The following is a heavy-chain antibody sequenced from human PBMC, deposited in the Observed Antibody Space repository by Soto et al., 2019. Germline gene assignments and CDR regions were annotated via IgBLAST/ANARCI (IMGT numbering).Heavy chain of an antibody. CDR2: INHSGSN. D-gene: IGHD6-13*01. CDR3: GRGEQGIAADSRGGGTYGKDV. J-gene: IGHJ6*02. CDR1: GGSFSCYY. V-gene: IGHV4-34*01. Sequence: SETLSLTCAVYGGSFSCYYWSCIRQPPGKVREWIGEINHSGSNNYNPSLKSRVTISVDTSKNQFSLKLSSVTAADTAVYYCGRGEQGIAADSRGGGTYGKDVWGQGTTV.